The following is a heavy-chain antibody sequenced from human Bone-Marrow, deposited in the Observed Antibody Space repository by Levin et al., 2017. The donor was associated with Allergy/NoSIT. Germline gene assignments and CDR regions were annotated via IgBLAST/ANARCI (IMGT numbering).Heavy chain of an antibody. Sequence: GGSLRLSCAASGSTFNAYAIAWVRQAPGKGLEWVAVVSNDGKNKYYTDSVKGRFSISRDSSEKTSQLQMNSLKSEETAIYFCAKPRSRYSERNARWGYGMGVWGQGTTVIVSS. D-gene: IGHD3-10*01. CDR2: VSNDGKNK. CDR3: AKPRSRYSERNARWGYGMGV. CDR1: GSTFNAYA. V-gene: IGHV3-30*18. J-gene: IGHJ6*02.